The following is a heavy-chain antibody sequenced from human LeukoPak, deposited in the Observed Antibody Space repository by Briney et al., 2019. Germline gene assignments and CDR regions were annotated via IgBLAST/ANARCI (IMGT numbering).Heavy chain of an antibody. CDR3: ARDNSVGDSAWWFDP. Sequence: ASVKVSFKASGYTCTNNFMHWVRQAPRQAPEWRGVINPSGDNTWYAQKLQGRVTMTRDMATSTDYMEVSSLRSEDTAVYYCARDNSVGDSAWWFDPWGQGTLVTVSS. J-gene: IGHJ5*02. CDR2: INPSGDNT. CDR1: GYTCTNNF. V-gene: IGHV1-46*01. D-gene: IGHD5-12*01.